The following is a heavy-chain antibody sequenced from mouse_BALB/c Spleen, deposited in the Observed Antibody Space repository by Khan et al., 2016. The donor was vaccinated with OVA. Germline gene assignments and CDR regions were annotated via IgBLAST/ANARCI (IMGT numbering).Heavy chain of an antibody. CDR3: ARLEDI. CDR1: GFSLTSYG. J-gene: IGHJ2*01. CDR2: IWAGGST. D-gene: IGHD1-3*01. V-gene: IGHV2-9*02. Sequence: QVQLKESGPGLVAPSQSLSITCTVSGFSLTSYGVHWVRQPPGKGLEWLGVIWAGGSTNYNSDLMSRLSISKDNSKSQVFLKMNRLQTDDTAMYYCARLEDIWGQGTTLTVSS.